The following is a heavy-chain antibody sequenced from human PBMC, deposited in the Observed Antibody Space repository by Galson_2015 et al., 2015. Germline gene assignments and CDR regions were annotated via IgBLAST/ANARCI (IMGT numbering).Heavy chain of an antibody. J-gene: IGHJ4*02. CDR1: GFTFSNYA. Sequence: SLRLSCAASGFTFSNYAMSWVRQAPGKGLEWVSAISGSGGSTYYADSVKGRFTISRDNSRNTLYLQMNSLRAEDTAVYYCAKSQQTMVRGVILYWGQGTLVTVSS. D-gene: IGHD3-10*01. CDR3: AKSQQTMVRGVILY. V-gene: IGHV3-23*01. CDR2: ISGSGGST.